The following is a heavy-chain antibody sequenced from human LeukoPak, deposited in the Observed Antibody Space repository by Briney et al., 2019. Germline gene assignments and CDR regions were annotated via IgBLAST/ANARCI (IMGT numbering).Heavy chain of an antibody. CDR2: IYYTGST. CDR3: ARAQRGSYLTAFDF. D-gene: IGHD1-26*01. Sequence: KPSETLSLTCTVSGVCIGTYYWSWIRQPPGKGLELLAYIYYTGSTSYNPSLKSRVAISVDTSKNQFSLKLNSVTAADTAVYYCARAQRGSYLTAFDFWGQGTMVTVSS. J-gene: IGHJ3*01. V-gene: IGHV4-59*01. CDR1: GVCIGTYY.